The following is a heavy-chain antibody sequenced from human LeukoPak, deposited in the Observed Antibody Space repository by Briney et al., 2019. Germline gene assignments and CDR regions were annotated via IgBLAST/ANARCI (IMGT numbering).Heavy chain of an antibody. V-gene: IGHV3-74*01. CDR1: GFPFSYYW. D-gene: IGHD4-11*01. CDR2: IDGDGSST. Sequence: PGGSLTLSCAASGFPFSYYWMHWVRQAPGKGLVWVSRIDGDGSSTSYADSVKGRFSISKDNDKNTVYLQMDSLKAEDTSVYYCARVGRLQSFDAFDIWGQGTTVTVSS. CDR3: ARVGRLQSFDAFDI. J-gene: IGHJ3*02.